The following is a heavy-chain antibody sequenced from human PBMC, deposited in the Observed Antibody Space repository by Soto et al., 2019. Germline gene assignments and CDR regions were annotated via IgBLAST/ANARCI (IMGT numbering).Heavy chain of an antibody. CDR3: ARVVGALGQWFDP. CDR1: GYTFTSYG. J-gene: IGHJ5*02. D-gene: IGHD1-26*01. Sequence: QVQLAQSGGEVKKPGASVKVSCKASGYTFTSYGISWVRQAPGQGLEWMGRISAYNGNTNYAQKLQGRVTMTTDTATSTVDMELRSMRSDDTAVYYCARVVGALGQWFDPWGQGTLVTVSS. V-gene: IGHV1-18*01. CDR2: ISAYNGNT.